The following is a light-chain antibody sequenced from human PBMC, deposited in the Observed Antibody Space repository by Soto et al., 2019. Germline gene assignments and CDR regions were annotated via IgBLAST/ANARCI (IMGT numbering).Light chain of an antibody. CDR3: QQFHSFSPT. CDR2: KAS. Sequence: DIQMTQSPSTLSASVGDRVTITCRASQSISSWLAWYQQKPGKAPKLLIYKASSLESGVPSRFSGSGSGTEFTLTISSLQTDDFATYYCQQFHSFSPTFGQGTKVEIK. J-gene: IGKJ1*01. V-gene: IGKV1-5*03. CDR1: QSISSW.